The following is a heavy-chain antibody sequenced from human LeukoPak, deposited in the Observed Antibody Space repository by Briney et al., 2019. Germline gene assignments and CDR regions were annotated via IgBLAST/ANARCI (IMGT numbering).Heavy chain of an antibody. CDR1: GGSISSYY. V-gene: IGHV4-4*07. Sequence: SETLSLTCTVSGGSISSYYWSWIRQPAGKGLEWIGRIYTSGSTNYNPSLKSRVTMSVDTSKNQFSLKLSSVTAADTAVYYCARRSYYGSGSYYIGYYYMDVWGKGTTVTISS. D-gene: IGHD3-10*01. CDR2: IYTSGST. CDR3: ARRSYYGSGSYYIGYYYMDV. J-gene: IGHJ6*03.